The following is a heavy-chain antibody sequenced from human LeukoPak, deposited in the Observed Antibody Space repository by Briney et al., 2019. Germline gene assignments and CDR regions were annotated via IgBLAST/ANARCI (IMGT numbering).Heavy chain of an antibody. Sequence: PSETLSLTCAVYGGSFSGYYWSWIRQPPGKGLEWVGEINHSGSTNYNPPLKSRVTISVDTSKNQFSLKLSSVTAADTAVYYCARVPADDDSSLSLDYWGQGTLVTVSS. D-gene: IGHD3-22*01. V-gene: IGHV4-34*01. CDR2: INHSGST. CDR1: GGSFSGYY. J-gene: IGHJ4*02. CDR3: ARVPADDDSSLSLDY.